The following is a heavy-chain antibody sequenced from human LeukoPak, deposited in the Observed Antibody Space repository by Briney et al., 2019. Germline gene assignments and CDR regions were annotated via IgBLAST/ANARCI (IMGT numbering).Heavy chain of an antibody. CDR1: GYTFTGYY. CDR3: ARAYYDFWSGYSPIPNWFDP. V-gene: IGHV1-2*06. J-gene: IGHJ5*02. D-gene: IGHD3-3*01. CDR2: INPNSGGT. Sequence: ASVKVSCKASGYTFTGYYMHWVRQAPGQGLEWMGRINPNSGGTNYAQKFQGRVTMTRDTPISTAYMELSRLRSDDTAVYYCARAYYDFWSGYSPIPNWFDPWGQGTLVTVSS.